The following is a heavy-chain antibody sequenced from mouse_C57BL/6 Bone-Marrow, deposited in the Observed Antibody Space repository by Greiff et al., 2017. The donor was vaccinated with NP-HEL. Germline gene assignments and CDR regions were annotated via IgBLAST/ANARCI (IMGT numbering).Heavy chain of an antibody. Sequence: DVQLVESGGGLVQPGASLRLSCAASGFTFTDYYMSWVRQPPGKAPEWLALIRNKANGYTTEYTASVKGRFTISRDNSQNILYLQMNTLRAEDSATYYCVKAANYDGYAMDYWGQGTSVTVSS. CDR3: VKAANYDGYAMDY. V-gene: IGHV7-4*01. D-gene: IGHD2-4*01. CDR2: IRNKANGYTT. CDR1: GFTFTDYY. J-gene: IGHJ4*01.